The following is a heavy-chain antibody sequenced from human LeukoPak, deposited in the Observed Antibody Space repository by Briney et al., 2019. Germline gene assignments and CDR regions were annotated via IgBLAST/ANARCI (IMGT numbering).Heavy chain of an antibody. V-gene: IGHV3-23*01. Sequence: SLRLSCAASGFTFSSYAMSWVRQAPGKGVEWVSAISVSGGSTYYADSVKGRFTISRDNAKNSLHLQMNSLRAEDTAVYYCARDSVGTVTTGGDYYYYYYMDVWGKGTTVTVSS. J-gene: IGHJ6*03. CDR3: ARDSVGTVTTGGDYYYYYYMDV. D-gene: IGHD4-11*01. CDR1: GFTFSSYA. CDR2: ISVSGGST.